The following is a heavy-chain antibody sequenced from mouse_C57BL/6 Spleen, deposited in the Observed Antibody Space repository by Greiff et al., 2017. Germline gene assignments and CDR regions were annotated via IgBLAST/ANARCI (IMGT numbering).Heavy chain of an antibody. CDR2: IDPNSGGT. CDR1: GYTFTSYW. J-gene: IGHJ4*01. D-gene: IGHD2-5*01. V-gene: IGHV1-72*01. Sequence: QVQLQQPGAELVKPGASVKLSCKASGYTFTSYWMHWVKQRPGRGLEGIGRIDPNSGGTKYNEKFKSKATLTVDKPSSTAYMQLSSLTSEDSAVYYCARDSNGVYYAMDYWGQGTSVTVSS. CDR3: ARDSNGVYYAMDY.